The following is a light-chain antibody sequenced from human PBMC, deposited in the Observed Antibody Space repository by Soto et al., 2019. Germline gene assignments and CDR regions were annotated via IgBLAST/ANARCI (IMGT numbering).Light chain of an antibody. CDR3: SSYKGSSTV. Sequence: QSALTQPASVSGSPGQSIAISCTGSNGYVGGYKYVSWYQQHPGKAPKLLIFGVSNRPSGVSNRFSGSKSGNTASLTISGLQAEDEADYYCSSYKGSSTVFGGVTKLTVL. V-gene: IGLV2-14*03. CDR1: NGYVGGYKY. J-gene: IGLJ3*02. CDR2: GVS.